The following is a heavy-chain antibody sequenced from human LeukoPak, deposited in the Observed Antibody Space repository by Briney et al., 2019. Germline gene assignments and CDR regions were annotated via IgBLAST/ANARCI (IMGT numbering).Heavy chain of an antibody. CDR1: GFTFSSYA. J-gene: IGHJ4*02. Sequence: PGGSLRLSCAASGFTFSSYAMTWVRQAPGKGLEWVSAISGSGGSPYYADSVKGRFTISRDNARNSLYLQMSSLRVEDTAVYYCARGGLDGWIHLWPSSHFDYWGQGTLVTVSS. CDR2: ISGSGGSP. CDR3: ARGGLDGWIHLWPSSHFDY. V-gene: IGHV3-23*01. D-gene: IGHD5-18*01.